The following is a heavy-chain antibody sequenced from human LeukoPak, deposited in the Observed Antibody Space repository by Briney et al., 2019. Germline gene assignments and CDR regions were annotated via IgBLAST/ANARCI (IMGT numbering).Heavy chain of an antibody. D-gene: IGHD2-2*01. V-gene: IGHV3-11*01. CDR2: ISSSGSTI. CDR3: ARVVPAYYYYYMDV. Sequence: PGGSLRLSCAASGFTFSDYYMSWLRQAPGKGLEWVSYISSSGSTIYYTDSVKGRFTISRDNAKNSLYLQMNSLRAEDTAVYYCARVVPAYYYYYMDVWGKGTTVTVSS. J-gene: IGHJ6*03. CDR1: GFTFSDYY.